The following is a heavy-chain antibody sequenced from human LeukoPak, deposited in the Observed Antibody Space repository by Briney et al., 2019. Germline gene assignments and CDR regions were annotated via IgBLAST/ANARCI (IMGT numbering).Heavy chain of an antibody. Sequence: GASVKVSCKASGYTFTSYYMHWVRQAPGQGLEWVGIINPSGGSTSYAQKFQGRVTMTRDTSTSTVYMELSSLRSEDTAVYFCARGPFVVVPAAIGWIDPWGQGTLVTVSS. D-gene: IGHD2-2*01. CDR1: GYTFTSYY. CDR2: INPSGGST. J-gene: IGHJ5*02. V-gene: IGHV1-46*03. CDR3: ARGPFVVVPAAIGWIDP.